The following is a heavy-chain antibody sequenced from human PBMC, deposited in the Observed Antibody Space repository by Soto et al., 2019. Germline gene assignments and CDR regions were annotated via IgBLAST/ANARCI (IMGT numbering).Heavy chain of an antibody. D-gene: IGHD3-3*01. J-gene: IGHJ5*02. CDR3: ARRAIFGVVYA. CDR1: GFTFSSYA. V-gene: IGHV3-23*01. Sequence: GGSLRLSCAASGFTFSSYAMSWVRQAPGKGLEWVSANSGSGGSTYYADSVKGRFTISRDNSKNTLYLQMNSLRAEDTAVYYCARRAIFGVVYAWGQGTLVTVSS. CDR2: NSGSGGST.